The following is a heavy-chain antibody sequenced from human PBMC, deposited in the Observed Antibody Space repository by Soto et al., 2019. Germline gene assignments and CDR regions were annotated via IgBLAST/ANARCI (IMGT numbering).Heavy chain of an antibody. CDR2: INHSGST. J-gene: IGHJ6*03. CDR1: GGSFSGYY. Sequence: QVQLQQWGAGLLKPSETLSLTCAVYGGSFSGYYWSWIRQPPGKGLEWIGEINHSGSTNYNPSLKSRGTIAVDTSKNQCSLKLSSVTAADTAVYYCARGREDIVVVVAATFYYYYYMDVWGKGTTVTVSS. V-gene: IGHV4-34*01. CDR3: ARGREDIVVVVAATFYYYYYMDV. D-gene: IGHD2-15*01.